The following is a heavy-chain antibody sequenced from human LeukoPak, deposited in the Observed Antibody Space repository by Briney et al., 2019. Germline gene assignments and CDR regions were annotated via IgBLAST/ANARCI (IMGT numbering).Heavy chain of an antibody. Sequence: GESLKISCKASGYSFTTYWIGWVRQMPGKGLEWMGIIYPADSTAHYSPSFQGQVTISVDKSINTAYLQWSRLKASDTAMYYCARLPSMVRGINFDYWGRGTLVTVSS. CDR3: ARLPSMVRGINFDY. V-gene: IGHV5-51*01. D-gene: IGHD3-10*01. CDR1: GYSFTTYW. CDR2: IYPADSTA. J-gene: IGHJ4*01.